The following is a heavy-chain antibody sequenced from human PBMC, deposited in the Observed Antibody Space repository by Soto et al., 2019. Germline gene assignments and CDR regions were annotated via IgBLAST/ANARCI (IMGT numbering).Heavy chain of an antibody. Sequence: QVQLQQWGAGLLEPSETLSLTCAVHGGTFSAYYWSWIRQAPGKGLEWIGEINHSGSATYSPSLKSSIPISVDTSTDQFSMRLTSLTAADTAVYFCARGRWGISSSPYYNNYYYMDIWGKGTTVTVSS. V-gene: IGHV4-34*01. J-gene: IGHJ6*03. CDR1: GGTFSAYY. CDR3: ARGRWGISSSPYYNNYYYMDI. D-gene: IGHD3-22*01. CDR2: INHSGSA.